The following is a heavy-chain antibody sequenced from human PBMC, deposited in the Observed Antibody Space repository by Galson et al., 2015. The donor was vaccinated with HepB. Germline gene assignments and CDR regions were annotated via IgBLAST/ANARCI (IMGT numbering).Heavy chain of an antibody. CDR3: AIPVAHSHFDY. J-gene: IGHJ4*02. D-gene: IGHD6-19*01. CDR2: FDPEDGEP. Sequence: SVKVSCKVSGYTLTELSMHWVRQAPGKGLGWMGGFDPEDGEPTYAQKFQGRVTMTEDTSTDTAYMELSSLRSEDTAVYYCAIPVAHSHFDYWGQGTLVTVSS. CDR1: GYTLTELS. V-gene: IGHV1-24*01.